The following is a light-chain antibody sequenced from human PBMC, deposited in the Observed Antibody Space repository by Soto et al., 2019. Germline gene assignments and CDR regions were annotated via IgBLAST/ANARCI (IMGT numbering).Light chain of an antibody. CDR1: QSAGIK. CDR3: QHSSSWPRT. J-gene: IGKJ4*01. CDR2: DAS. V-gene: IGKV3-11*01. Sequence: EIVLPQSTATLSLSPGERATLSCRASQSAGIKLAWYQQKPGQAPTLLIYDASTSATGIPARFSGSGSGTDFSLAISRPLPDDPAVYFCQHSSSWPRTFGGGRKVEI.